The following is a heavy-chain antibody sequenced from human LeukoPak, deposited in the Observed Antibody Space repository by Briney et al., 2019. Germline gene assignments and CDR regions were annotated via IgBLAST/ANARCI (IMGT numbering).Heavy chain of an antibody. Sequence: GSLSLSCAASGFTFSSYSMNWVRQAPGKGLELVSCISSSSSYIYYADSVKGRFTISRDNAKNSLYLQMNSLRAEDTAVYYCARVQYYYDSSGYYSDYWGQGTLVTVSS. CDR2: ISSSSSYI. CDR3: ARVQYYYDSSGYYSDY. J-gene: IGHJ4*02. CDR1: GFTFSSYS. D-gene: IGHD3-22*01. V-gene: IGHV3-21*01.